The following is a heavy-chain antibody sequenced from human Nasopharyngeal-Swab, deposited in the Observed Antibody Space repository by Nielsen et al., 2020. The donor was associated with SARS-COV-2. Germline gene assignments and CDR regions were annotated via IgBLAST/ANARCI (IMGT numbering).Heavy chain of an antibody. D-gene: IGHD3-16*02. CDR2: IIPIFGTA. Sequence: SVKVSCKASGGTFSSYAISWVRQAPGQGLEWMGGIIPIFGTANYAQKFQGRVTITADESTSTAYMELNSLRAEDTAVYYCARDPYDYVWGSYRYGDYWGQGTLVTVSS. CDR1: GGTFSSYA. J-gene: IGHJ4*02. V-gene: IGHV1-69*13. CDR3: ARDPYDYVWGSYRYGDY.